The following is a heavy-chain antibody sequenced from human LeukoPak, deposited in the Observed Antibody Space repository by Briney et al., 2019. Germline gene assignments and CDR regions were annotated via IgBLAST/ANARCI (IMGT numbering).Heavy chain of an antibody. D-gene: IGHD3-3*01. CDR3: ARGVDFWSGYHNWFDP. CDR2: MYTSGST. Sequence: SETLSLTCTVSGGSISNYYWSWIRQPAGKGLEWIGRMYTSGSTNYNPSLKSRVTMSVDTSKNQFSLNLSSVTAADTAVYYCARGVDFWSGYHNWFDPWGQGTLVSVSS. CDR1: GGSISNYY. V-gene: IGHV4-4*07. J-gene: IGHJ5*02.